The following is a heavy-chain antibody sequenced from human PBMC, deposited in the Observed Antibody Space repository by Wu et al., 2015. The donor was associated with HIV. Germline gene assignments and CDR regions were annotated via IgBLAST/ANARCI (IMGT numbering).Heavy chain of an antibody. Sequence: QVQLVQSGAEVKKPGASVKVSCKVSGYTFTTYYIHWVRQAPGQGPEWMGVINPSENRVSYAQRFQGRVTMTRDTSTSTVYMELSSLRSEDTAVYFCANRNRIGNMEAFDIWGQGTKVIVSS. CDR2: INPSENRV. CDR1: GYTFTTYY. V-gene: IGHV1-46*03. D-gene: IGHD1-1*01. CDR3: ANRNRIGNMEAFDI. J-gene: IGHJ3*02.